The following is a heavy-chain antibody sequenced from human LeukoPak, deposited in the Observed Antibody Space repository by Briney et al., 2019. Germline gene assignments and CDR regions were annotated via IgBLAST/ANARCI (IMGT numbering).Heavy chain of an antibody. CDR2: MNPSSDYR. CDR3: ARVVGLTGYSSNWYSGYYYYMDV. CDR1: GYTFTSYS. D-gene: IGHD6-13*01. J-gene: IGHJ6*03. V-gene: IGHV1-46*01. Sequence: ASVKVSCKASGYTFTSYSMHWVRQAPGQGLEWMGIMNPSSDYRRYAQRFQGIITMTRDMSTSIVYMELSSLRSEDTAVYFCARVVGLTGYSSNWYSGYYYYMDVWGKGTTVTVSS.